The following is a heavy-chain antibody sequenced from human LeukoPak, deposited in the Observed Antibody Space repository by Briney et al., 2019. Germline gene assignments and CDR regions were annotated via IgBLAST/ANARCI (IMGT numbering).Heavy chain of an antibody. CDR2: IYYSETT. Sequence: PSETLPLTCTVSGGSISRNYWNWIRQPPGKGLEWLGNIYYSETTNYNPSLKRRVSISVDTSKNLLSLKLSSVTAAATAVYYCPRGSATILWGRGTLVTVSS. D-gene: IGHD5-12*01. V-gene: IGHV4-59*13. CDR3: PRGSATIL. CDR1: GGSISRNY. J-gene: IGHJ2*01.